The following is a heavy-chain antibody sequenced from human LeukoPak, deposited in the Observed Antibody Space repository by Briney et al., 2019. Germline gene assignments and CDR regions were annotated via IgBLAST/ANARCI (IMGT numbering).Heavy chain of an antibody. Sequence: SETLSLTCTVSGGSISSSSYYWGWIRQPPGKGLEWIGSIYYSGSTYYNPSLKSRVTISVDTSKNQFSLKLSSVTGADTAVYYCARQGGIYYGSGSYYMDVWGKGTTVTISS. V-gene: IGHV4-39*01. D-gene: IGHD3-10*01. CDR1: GGSISSSSYY. CDR3: ARQGGIYYGSGSYYMDV. CDR2: IYYSGST. J-gene: IGHJ6*03.